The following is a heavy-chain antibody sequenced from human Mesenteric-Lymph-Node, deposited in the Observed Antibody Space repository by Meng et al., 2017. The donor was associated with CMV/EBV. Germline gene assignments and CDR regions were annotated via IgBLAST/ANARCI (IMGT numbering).Heavy chain of an antibody. J-gene: IGHJ4*02. CDR1: GYSISSGYY. V-gene: IGHV4-38-2*02. CDR3: ASDGSQYYYDSSGYFMGGY. CDR2: IYHSGST. Sequence: SETLSLTCTVSGYSISSGYYWGWIRQPPGKGLEWIGSIYHSGSTYYNPSLKSRVTISVDTSKNQFSLKLSSVTAADTAVYYCASDGSQYYYDSSGYFMGGYWGQGTLVTVS. D-gene: IGHD3-22*01.